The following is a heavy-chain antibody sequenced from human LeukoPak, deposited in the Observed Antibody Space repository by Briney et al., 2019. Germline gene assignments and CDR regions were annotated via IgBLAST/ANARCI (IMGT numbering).Heavy chain of an antibody. V-gene: IGHV4-39*01. CDR3: ARHLVNARELLEPFDY. CDR1: GGSISSSSCY. D-gene: IGHD1-26*01. CDR2: IYYSGST. J-gene: IGHJ4*02. Sequence: SETLSLTCTVSGGSISSSSCYWGWIRQPPGKGLEWIGSIYYSGSTYYNPSLKSRVTISVDTSKNQFSLKLSSVTAADTAVYYCARHLVNARELLEPFDYWGQGTLVTVSS.